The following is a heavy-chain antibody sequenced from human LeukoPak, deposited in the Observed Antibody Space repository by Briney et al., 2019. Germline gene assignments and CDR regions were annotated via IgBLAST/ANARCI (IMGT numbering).Heavy chain of an antibody. D-gene: IGHD2-15*01. CDR3: AKQKGYCGGGSCHPFDY. V-gene: IGHV3-30*02. CDR1: GFTFSSYD. Sequence: GGSLRLSCAASGFTFSSYDMHWVRQAPGKGLLWLAFIRYDGSTKYYADSVKGRFTIARDNSKNTLYLQMNSLRAEDTAVYYCAKQKGYCGGGSCHPFDYWGQGTLVTVSS. CDR2: IRYDGSTK. J-gene: IGHJ4*02.